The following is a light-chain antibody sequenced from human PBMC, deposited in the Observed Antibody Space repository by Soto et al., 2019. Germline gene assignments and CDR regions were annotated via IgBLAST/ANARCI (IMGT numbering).Light chain of an antibody. V-gene: IGLV2-14*01. CDR2: EVR. CDR1: SSDIGSYNY. CDR3: SSYTSSSDYV. Sequence: QPASVSGSPGQSITISCTGTSSDIGSYNYVAWYQQFPGKTPKLIIYEVRNRPSGVSFRFSGSKSGNTASLTISGLQAEDEADYYCSSYTSSSDYVFGTGTKLTVL. J-gene: IGLJ1*01.